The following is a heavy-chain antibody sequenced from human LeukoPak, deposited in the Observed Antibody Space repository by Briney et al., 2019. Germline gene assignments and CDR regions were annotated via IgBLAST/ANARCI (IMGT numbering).Heavy chain of an antibody. D-gene: IGHD3-3*01. J-gene: IGHJ4*02. V-gene: IGHV4-38-2*02. Sequence: SETLSLTCTVSGYSISSGYYWGWIRQPPGKGLEWIGSIYHSGNTYYNPSLKSRVTISVDTSKNQFSLKLSSVTAADTAVYYCARVGRIFGVVTVDYWGQGALVTVSS. CDR3: ARVGRIFGVVTVDY. CDR1: GYSISSGYY. CDR2: IYHSGNT.